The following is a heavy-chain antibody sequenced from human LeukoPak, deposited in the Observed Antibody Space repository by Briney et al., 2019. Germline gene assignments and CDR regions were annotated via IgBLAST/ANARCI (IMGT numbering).Heavy chain of an antibody. V-gene: IGHV3-48*03. D-gene: IGHD5-12*01. Sequence: GGSLRLSCTTSGFTFRSYEMSWVRQAPGKGLEWVSYISDVGTTYYADSVKGRFTISRDNAKNSLFLQMNSLGAEDTAVYFCARENSGYDGGFDYWGQGTLVTVSS. CDR3: ARENSGYDGGFDY. CDR2: ISDVGTT. J-gene: IGHJ4*02. CDR1: GFTFRSYE.